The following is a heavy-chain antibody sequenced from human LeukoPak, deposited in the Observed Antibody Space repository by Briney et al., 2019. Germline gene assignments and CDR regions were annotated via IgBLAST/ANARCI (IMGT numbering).Heavy chain of an antibody. CDR2: ITGSGGST. CDR3: ARDLSLIALTD. Sequence: GGSLRLSCAASGLTFSTHGMNWVRQGPGKGLEWVSGITGSGGSTYYADSVKGRFTISRDNSKNTVYLQMNSLRAEDTAVYYCARDLSLIALTDWGQGTLVTVSS. CDR1: GLTFSTHG. J-gene: IGHJ4*02. V-gene: IGHV3-23*01. D-gene: IGHD3-22*01.